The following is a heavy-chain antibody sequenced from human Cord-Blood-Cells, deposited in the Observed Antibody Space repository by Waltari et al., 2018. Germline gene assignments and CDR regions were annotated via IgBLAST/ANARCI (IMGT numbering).Heavy chain of an antibody. CDR1: GFTFSSYG. Sequence: QVQLVESGGGVVQPGRSLRLSWAASGFTFSSYGMHWVGQAPGKGLEWVAVRWYDGSNKYYADSVKGRFTISRDNSKNTLYLQMNSLRAEDTAVYYCASDNWNYWGQGTLVTVSS. J-gene: IGHJ4*02. D-gene: IGHD1-20*01. CDR3: ASDNWNY. V-gene: IGHV3-33*01. CDR2: RWYDGSNK.